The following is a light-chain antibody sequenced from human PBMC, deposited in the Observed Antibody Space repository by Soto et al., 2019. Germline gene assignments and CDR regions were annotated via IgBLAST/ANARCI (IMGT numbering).Light chain of an antibody. CDR1: QRISSW. J-gene: IGKJ1*01. CDR3: QQYNSYSGT. V-gene: IGKV1-5*03. Sequence: DIQMTQSPSTLSASVGDRVTITCRASQRISSWLAWYQQKPGKAPKLLIYKASSLESGVPSRFIGSGSGTEFTLTISSLQPDDFATYYGQQYNSYSGTFGQGTKVEIK. CDR2: KAS.